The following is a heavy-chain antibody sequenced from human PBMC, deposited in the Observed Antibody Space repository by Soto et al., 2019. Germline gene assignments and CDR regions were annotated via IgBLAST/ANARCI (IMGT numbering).Heavy chain of an antibody. CDR3: ARGGGVTATFDY. V-gene: IGHV4-61*01. D-gene: IGHD5-18*01. CDR2: IYNTGST. Sequence: QVQLQESGPGLLKPSETLSLTCSVSGGSVSSGSYYWSWIRQPPGKGLEWIGYIYNTGSTNYNPSLKSRVTMSVDTSKNQFSLKLTSVTAADTAVYYCARGGGVTATFDYWGRGTLVTVSS. CDR1: GGSVSSGSYY. J-gene: IGHJ4*02.